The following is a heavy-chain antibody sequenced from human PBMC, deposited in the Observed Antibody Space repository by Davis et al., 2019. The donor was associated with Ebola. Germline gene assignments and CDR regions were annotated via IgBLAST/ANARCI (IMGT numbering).Heavy chain of an antibody. Sequence: GESLKISCKGSGYSFTSYWISWVRQMPGKGLEWMGRIDPSDSYTNYSPSFQGHVTISADKSISTAYLQWSSLKASDTAMYCCARHGIVVVPAAVNWFDPWGQGTLVTVSS. J-gene: IGHJ5*02. CDR2: IDPSDSYT. CDR3: ARHGIVVVPAAVNWFDP. D-gene: IGHD2-2*01. CDR1: GYSFTSYW. V-gene: IGHV5-10-1*01.